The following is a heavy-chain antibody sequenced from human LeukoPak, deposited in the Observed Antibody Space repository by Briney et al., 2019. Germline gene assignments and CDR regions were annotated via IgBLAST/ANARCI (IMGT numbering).Heavy chain of an antibody. CDR2: ISYDGSNK. D-gene: IGHD3-10*01. Sequence: GGSLRLSCAASGFTFSSYAMHWVRQAPGKGLEWVAVISYDGSNKYYADSVKGRFTISRDNSKNTLYLQMNSLRAEDTAVYYCAKGVSSGSAIDYWGQGTLVTVSS. CDR1: GFTFSSYA. V-gene: IGHV3-30-3*01. J-gene: IGHJ4*02. CDR3: AKGVSSGSAIDY.